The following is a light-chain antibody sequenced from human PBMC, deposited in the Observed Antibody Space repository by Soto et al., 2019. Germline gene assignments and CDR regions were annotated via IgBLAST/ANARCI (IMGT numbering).Light chain of an antibody. CDR3: QQYGGSPALFA. J-gene: IGKJ3*01. V-gene: IGKV3-20*01. Sequence: EIVLTQSPGTLSLSPGETVTLSCRASQIVSSSYLAWYQQKPGQAPRLLIYGASVRATGIPDRFSGSGSGTDFTLTISRLEPEDFAGYYCQQYGGSPALFAFGPGTKVDFK. CDR2: GAS. CDR1: QIVSSSY.